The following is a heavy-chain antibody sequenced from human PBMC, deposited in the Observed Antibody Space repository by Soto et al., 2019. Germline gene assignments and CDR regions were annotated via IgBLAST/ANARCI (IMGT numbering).Heavy chain of an antibody. V-gene: IGHV4-61*01. J-gene: IGHJ4*02. CDR3: ATSWIQSPTAQ. D-gene: IGHD5-18*01. Sequence: QVQLQESGPGLVKPSETLSLTCTVSGGSVSSGSYYWSWIRQPPGKGLEWIGYIYYSGSTNYNPSLKSRVTISVDTSKNQFSLKLSSVTAADTAVYYCATSWIQSPTAQWGQGTLVTVSS. CDR2: IYYSGST. CDR1: GGSVSSGSYY.